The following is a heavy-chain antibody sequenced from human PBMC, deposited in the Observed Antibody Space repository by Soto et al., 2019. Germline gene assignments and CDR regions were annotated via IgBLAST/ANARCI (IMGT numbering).Heavy chain of an antibody. D-gene: IGHD3-22*01. J-gene: IGHJ6*02. CDR3: ARVEYYYDSSGYYGYYYYGMDV. CDR2: ISSSGSTI. CDR1: GLTFSDYY. V-gene: IGHV3-11*01. Sequence: PGGSLRLSCAASGLTFSDYYMSRIRQAPGKGLEWVSYISSSGSTIYYADSVKGRFTISRDNAKNSLYLQMNSLRAEDTAVYYCARVEYYYDSSGYYGYYYYGMDVWGQGTTVTVSS.